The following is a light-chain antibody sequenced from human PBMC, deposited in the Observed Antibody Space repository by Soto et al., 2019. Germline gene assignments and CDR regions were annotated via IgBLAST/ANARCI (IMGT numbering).Light chain of an antibody. CDR1: SSNIGAGYD. CDR2: GNS. Sequence: QSVLSQPPSVSGAPGQRVTISCTVSSSNIGAGYDVHWYQQFPGTAPKLLIYGNSNRPSGVPDRFSGSKSGTSASLAITGLQAEDEADFYCQSYDSSLSGVFGSGTKVTV. CDR3: QSYDSSLSGV. V-gene: IGLV1-40*01. J-gene: IGLJ1*01.